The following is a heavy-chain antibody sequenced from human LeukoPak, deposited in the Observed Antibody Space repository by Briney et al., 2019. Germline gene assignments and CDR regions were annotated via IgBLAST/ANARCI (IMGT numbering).Heavy chain of an antibody. CDR2: ISGSSSYI. CDR3: ARLSVICGGDCFDY. Sequence: GGSLRLSCAASGFTFSSYSMNWVRQAPGKGLEWVSSISGSSSYIYYADSVKGRFTISRDNAKNSLYVQMNSLRAEDTAVYYCARLSVICGGDCFDYWGQGTLVTVSS. CDR1: GFTFSSYS. V-gene: IGHV3-21*01. J-gene: IGHJ4*02. D-gene: IGHD2-21*01.